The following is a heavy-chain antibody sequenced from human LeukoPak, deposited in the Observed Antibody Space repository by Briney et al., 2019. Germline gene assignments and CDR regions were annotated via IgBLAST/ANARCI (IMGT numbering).Heavy chain of an antibody. CDR1: GFTFNTYD. CDR3: AELKGRINWFDP. Sequence: GGSLRLSCAASGFTFNTYDMSWVRQAQGKGLEWVATILANRRGATYYADSVKGRFIVSRDSSQKTLFLRMNRLRVEDTAIYYCAELKGRINWFDPWGQGTLVTVSS. V-gene: IGHV3-23*01. CDR2: ILANRRGAT. J-gene: IGHJ5*02.